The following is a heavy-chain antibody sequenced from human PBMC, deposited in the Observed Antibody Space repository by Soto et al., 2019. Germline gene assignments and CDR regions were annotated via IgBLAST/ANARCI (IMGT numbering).Heavy chain of an antibody. D-gene: IGHD5-12*01. Sequence: QVQLQQWGAGLLKPSETLSLTCAVYGGSFSGYYWGWLRQPPGKGLEWIGEINHSGSTNYNPSLQSRLTQSLDPSKTQSALKLSSVTASDTVVYYCARTRPDGSTDYWGQGTQGTGSS. CDR1: GGSFSGYY. CDR2: INHSGST. CDR3: ARTRPDGSTDY. V-gene: IGHV4-34*01. J-gene: IGHJ4*02.